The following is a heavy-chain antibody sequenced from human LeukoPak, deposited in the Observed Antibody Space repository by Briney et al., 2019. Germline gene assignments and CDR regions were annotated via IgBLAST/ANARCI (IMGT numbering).Heavy chain of an antibody. CDR2: IYPGDSKT. Sequence: GESLKTSCQGSGYNFTTKWIGWVRQVLGKGLEWMGIIYPGDSKTIYSPSFQGQVFISADRSIRTAYLQWRSLKASDTAMYYCARHESVFSMDVWGQGTTVTVSS. V-gene: IGHV5-51*01. CDR3: ARHESVFSMDV. J-gene: IGHJ6*02. CDR1: GYNFTTKW.